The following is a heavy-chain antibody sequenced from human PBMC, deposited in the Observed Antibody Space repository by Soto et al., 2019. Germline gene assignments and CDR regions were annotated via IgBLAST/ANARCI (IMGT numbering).Heavy chain of an antibody. D-gene: IGHD2-2*01. J-gene: IGHJ4*02. V-gene: IGHV3-30-3*01. CDR1: GFTISSNA. CDR2: ISYDGSNT. CDR3: GRGPSSLTRFGY. Sequence: PGGTLTLSCAVSGFTISSNAMYWVLQPPGTGLEWVAVISYDGSNTYYDASVKGRFTISGDNSKNTLYLQMNTLGAEDAAVDYCGRGPSSLTRFGYFGQGTLVTVSS.